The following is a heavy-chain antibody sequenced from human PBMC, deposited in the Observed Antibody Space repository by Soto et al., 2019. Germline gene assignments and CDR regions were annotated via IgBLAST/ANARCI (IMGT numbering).Heavy chain of an antibody. CDR2: MWYDGSKK. CDR1: GFTFSSYG. CDR3: ARVNGGDGYYEGRLDY. Sequence: QVQLVESGGGVVQPGRSLRLSCVASGFTFSSYGMHWVRQAPVKGLEWEAVMWYDGSKKYYADSVKGRVTISRDSSKNTVHLQMNSLRAEDTAMYYCARVNGGDGYYEGRLDYGGQGILVAVAS. D-gene: IGHD3-16*01. V-gene: IGHV3-33*01. J-gene: IGHJ4*02.